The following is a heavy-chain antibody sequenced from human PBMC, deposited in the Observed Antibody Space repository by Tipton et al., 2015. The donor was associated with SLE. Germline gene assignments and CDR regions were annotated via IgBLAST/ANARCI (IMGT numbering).Heavy chain of an antibody. V-gene: IGHV4-4*07. CDR1: GGSISSHY. Sequence: TLSLTCTVSGGSISSHYWSWIRQPPGKGLEWIGRIYTSGSTNYNPSLKSRVTMSVDTSKNQFSLKLSSVTAADTAVYYCARARLGYGDYERWYFDLWGRGTLVTVSS. CDR2: IYTSGST. D-gene: IGHD4-17*01. CDR3: ARARLGYGDYERWYFDL. J-gene: IGHJ2*01.